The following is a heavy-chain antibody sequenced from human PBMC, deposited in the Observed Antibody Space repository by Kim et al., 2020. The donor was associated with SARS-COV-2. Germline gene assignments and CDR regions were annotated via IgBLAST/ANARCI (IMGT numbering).Heavy chain of an antibody. CDR1: GGSISSYY. V-gene: IGHV4-4*07. CDR2: IYTSGST. J-gene: IGHJ4*02. Sequence: SETLSLTCTVSGGSISSYYWSWIRQPARKGLEWIGRIYTSGSTNYNPSLKSRVTMSVDTSKNQFSLKLSSVTAADTAVYYCARDYYDSSGYYYLEGWGQGTLVTVSS. D-gene: IGHD3-22*01. CDR3: ARDYYDSSGYYYLEG.